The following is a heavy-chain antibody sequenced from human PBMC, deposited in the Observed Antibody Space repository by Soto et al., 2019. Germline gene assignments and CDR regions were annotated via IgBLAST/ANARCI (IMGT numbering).Heavy chain of an antibody. Sequence: QVQLQESGPGLVKPSETLSLTCTVSGGSISSYYWSWIRQPPGKGLEWIGYIYYSGSTNYNPSLTSRVTISVDTSKNQFSLKLSSVTAADTAVDYCARLLWSRGDWFDPWGQGTLVTVSS. CDR2: IYYSGST. D-gene: IGHD3-10*01. V-gene: IGHV4-59*08. CDR1: GGSISSYY. CDR3: ARLLWSRGDWFDP. J-gene: IGHJ5*02.